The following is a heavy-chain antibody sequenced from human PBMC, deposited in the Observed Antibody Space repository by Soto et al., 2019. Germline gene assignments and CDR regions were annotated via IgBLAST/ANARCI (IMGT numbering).Heavy chain of an antibody. J-gene: IGHJ5*02. CDR1: GFTFSDYY. V-gene: IGHV3-11*01. CDR2: ISSSGSTI. Sequence: GGSLRLSCAASGFTFSDYYMSWIRQAPGKGLEWVSYISSSGSTIYYADSVKGRFTISRDNAKNSLYLQMNSLRAEDTAVYYCARDFSPRYLLHWFDPWGQGTLVTVSS. CDR3: ARDFSPRYLLHWFDP. D-gene: IGHD2-15*01.